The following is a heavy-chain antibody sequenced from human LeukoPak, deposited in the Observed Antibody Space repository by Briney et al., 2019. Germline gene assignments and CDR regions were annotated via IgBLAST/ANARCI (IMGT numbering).Heavy chain of an antibody. V-gene: IGHV3-30*18. CDR1: GFTFSTYG. CDR3: AKDKSAAAASRWFDP. J-gene: IGHJ5*02. CDR2: IAFDGSIE. Sequence: GGSLRLSCAASGFTFSTYGMQWVRQAPGKGLEWVAVIAFDGSIEHYADSVKGRFTVSRDNSKNTLYLQMNSLRAEDTAVYYCAKDKSAAAASRWFDPWGQGTLVTVSS. D-gene: IGHD6-13*01.